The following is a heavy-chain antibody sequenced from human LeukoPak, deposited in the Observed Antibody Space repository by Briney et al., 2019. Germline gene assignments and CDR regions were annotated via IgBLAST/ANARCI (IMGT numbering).Heavy chain of an antibody. Sequence: PSETLSLTCTVSGGSISSYYWSWIRQPPGKGLEWIGYIYYSGSTNYNPSLKSRVTISVDTSKNQFSLKLSSVTAADTAVYYCARVRNGYSSGWYHYMDVWGKGTTDSISS. D-gene: IGHD6-19*01. J-gene: IGHJ6*03. CDR3: ARVRNGYSSGWYHYMDV. CDR2: IYYSGST. V-gene: IGHV4-59*01. CDR1: GGSISSYY.